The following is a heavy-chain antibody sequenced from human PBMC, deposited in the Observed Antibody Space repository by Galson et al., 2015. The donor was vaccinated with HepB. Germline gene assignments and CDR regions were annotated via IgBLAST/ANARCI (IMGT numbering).Heavy chain of an antibody. D-gene: IGHD6-19*01. V-gene: IGHV3-53*01. CDR3: ARDQMAGSGMDV. CDR2: IYSGGST. Sequence: SLRLSCAASGFTISSNYMSWVRQAPGKGLEWVSVIYSGGSTYYADSVKGRFTISRDNSKNTLYLQMNSLRAEDTAVYYCARDQMAGSGMDVWGQGTTVTVSS. CDR1: GFTISSNY. J-gene: IGHJ6*02.